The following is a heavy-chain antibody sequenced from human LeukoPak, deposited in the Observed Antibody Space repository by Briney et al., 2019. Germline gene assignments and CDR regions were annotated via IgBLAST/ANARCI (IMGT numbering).Heavy chain of an antibody. Sequence: GGSQRLSCAASGFTFSSYEMNWVRQAPGKGLEWVSYISSSGSTIYYADSVKGRFTISRDNAKNSLYLQMNSLRAEDTAVYYSARTKVGATYYFDYWGQGTLVTVSS. V-gene: IGHV3-48*03. D-gene: IGHD1-26*01. CDR1: GFTFSSYE. CDR3: ARTKVGATYYFDY. CDR2: ISSSGSTI. J-gene: IGHJ4*02.